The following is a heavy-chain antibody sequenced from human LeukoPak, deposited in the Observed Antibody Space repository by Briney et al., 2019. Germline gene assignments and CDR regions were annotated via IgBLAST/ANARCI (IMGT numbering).Heavy chain of an antibody. V-gene: IGHV3-74*01. CDR1: GFTFSTNW. J-gene: IGHJ4*02. D-gene: IGHD3-22*01. Sequence: GGSLRLSCAASGFTFSTNWMHWVRQAPGKGLVWVSRINSDGSYTGYADSVKGRFTISRDNAKNTLYLQMNSLRSEDTAVYYCARGPSSGYPYYFDYWGQGTLATVSS. CDR3: ARGPSSGYPYYFDY. CDR2: INSDGSYT.